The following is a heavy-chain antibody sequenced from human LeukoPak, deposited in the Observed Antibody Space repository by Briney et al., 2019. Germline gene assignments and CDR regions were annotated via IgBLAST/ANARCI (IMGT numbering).Heavy chain of an antibody. D-gene: IGHD3-22*01. Sequence: PSETLSLTCTVSGGSISTYYWSWIRQPPGKGLEWIGYIYYSGSTYYNPSLKSRVTISVDTSKNQFSPKLSSVTAADTAVYYCARGMDYDSSGYYYTPMDVWGKGTTVTVSS. V-gene: IGHV4-59*08. CDR2: IYYSGST. CDR3: ARGMDYDSSGYYYTPMDV. J-gene: IGHJ6*03. CDR1: GGSISTYY.